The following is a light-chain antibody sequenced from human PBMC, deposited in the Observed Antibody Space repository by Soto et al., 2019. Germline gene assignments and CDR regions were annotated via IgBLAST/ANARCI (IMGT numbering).Light chain of an antibody. CDR3: QQYETSPYT. CDR1: QSISSW. CDR2: DAS. Sequence: DIQMTQSPSTLSASVGDRVTITCRASQSISSWLAWYQQKPGKAPKLLIYDASSLESGVPSRFSGSGSGTDFTLTISRLEPEDFAVYYCQQYETSPYTFGQGTKVDIK. J-gene: IGKJ2*01. V-gene: IGKV1-5*01.